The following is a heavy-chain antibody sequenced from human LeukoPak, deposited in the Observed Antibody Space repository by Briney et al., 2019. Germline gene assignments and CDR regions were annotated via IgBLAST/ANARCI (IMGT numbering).Heavy chain of an antibody. Sequence: ASVKVSCKASGYTFTGYYMHWVRQAPGQGLEWMGWINPNSGGTNYAQKFQGRVTMTRDTSISTAYMELSRLRSDDTAVYYCASGEYYYDSSGSPINWFDPWGQGTLVTVSS. D-gene: IGHD3-22*01. J-gene: IGHJ5*02. V-gene: IGHV1-2*02. CDR3: ASGEYYYDSSGSPINWFDP. CDR1: GYTFTGYY. CDR2: INPNSGGT.